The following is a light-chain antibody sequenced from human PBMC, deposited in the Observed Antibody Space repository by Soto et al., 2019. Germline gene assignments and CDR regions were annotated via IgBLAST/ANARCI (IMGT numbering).Light chain of an antibody. CDR3: QVVNTYLGWIT. CDR1: QDISNF. Sequence: IQLTQSPSSLSASVGDRVIITCRASQDISNFLAWYQQKPGKAPQLLIYAASTLQTVVPSSFSGSGSGTDFTLTISSLQPEDFATYYCQVVNTYLGWITFGPGTKVDV. V-gene: IGKV1-9*01. CDR2: AAS. J-gene: IGKJ3*01.